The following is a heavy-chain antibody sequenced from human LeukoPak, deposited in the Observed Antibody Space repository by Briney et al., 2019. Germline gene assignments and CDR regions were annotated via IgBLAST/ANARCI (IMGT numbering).Heavy chain of an antibody. J-gene: IGHJ5*02. CDR1: GVSFSGYY. CDR2: INHSGST. D-gene: IGHD2-21*02. Sequence: SETLSLTCGVYGVSFSGYYWSWIRQPPGKGLEWIGEINHSGSTNYNPSLKSRVTISVDTSKNQFSLKLSSVTAADTAVYYCARLSRLYCGGDCYSRRNWFDPWGQGTLVTVSS. V-gene: IGHV4-34*01. CDR3: ARLSRLYCGGDCYSRRNWFDP.